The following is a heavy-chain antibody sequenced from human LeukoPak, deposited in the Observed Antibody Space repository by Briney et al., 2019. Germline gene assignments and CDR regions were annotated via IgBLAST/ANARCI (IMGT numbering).Heavy chain of an antibody. D-gene: IGHD3-10*01. V-gene: IGHV3-72*01. CDR2: SRNKANSYTT. CDR3: ARVSGFGYFFDY. CDR1: GFTLSDHY. J-gene: IGHJ4*02. Sequence: QPGGSLRLSGAASGFTLSDHYMDWVRQAPGKGLEWVARSRNKANSYTTEYAASVKGRFTISRDDSKNSLYLQMNSLKSEDTAVYYCARVSGFGYFFDYWGQGTLVTVSS.